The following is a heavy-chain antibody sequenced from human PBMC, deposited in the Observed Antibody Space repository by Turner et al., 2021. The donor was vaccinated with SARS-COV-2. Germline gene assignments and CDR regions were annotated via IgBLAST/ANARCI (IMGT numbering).Heavy chain of an antibody. V-gene: IGHV3-48*01. J-gene: IGHJ4*02. CDR1: GFTFSSYS. Sequence: EVQLVEFGGGLVQPGGSLRLSCAASGFTFSSYSMNWVRQAPGKGLEWVSYISSSSSTIYYADSVKGRFTISRDNAKNSLYLQMNSLRAEDTAVYYCARDKWGTLQHALDFWGQGTLVTVSS. D-gene: IGHD3-16*01. CDR2: ISSSSSTI. CDR3: ARDKWGTLQHALDF.